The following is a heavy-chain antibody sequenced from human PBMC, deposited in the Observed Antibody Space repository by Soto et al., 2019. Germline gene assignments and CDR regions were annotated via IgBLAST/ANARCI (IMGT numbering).Heavy chain of an antibody. CDR3: ARLYGLDAFDI. Sequence: PSETLSLTCTVSGGSIRSYYWSWIRQPPGKGLEWIGYIYYSGSTNYNPSLKSRVTISVDTSKNQFSLKMSSVTAADTAVYYCARLYGLDAFDIWGQGTMVTVSS. CDR2: IYYSGST. D-gene: IGHD3-16*02. J-gene: IGHJ3*02. CDR1: GGSIRSYY. V-gene: IGHV4-59*08.